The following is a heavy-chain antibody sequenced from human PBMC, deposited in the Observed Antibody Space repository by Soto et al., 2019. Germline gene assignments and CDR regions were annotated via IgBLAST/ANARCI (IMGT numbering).Heavy chain of an antibody. CDR1: EFTFIKHG. J-gene: IGHJ4*02. Sequence: GGSLRLSCAASEFTFIKHGMHCVRQAPGKGLEWVAVISYDGSNKYYGDSVKDRFTISRDNSKNTLYLHMNSLRPEDTAVYFCAKGPPLLMVYPVLDSWGQGTLVTVSS. V-gene: IGHV3-30*18. CDR3: AKGPPLLMVYPVLDS. D-gene: IGHD2-8*01. CDR2: ISYDGSNK.